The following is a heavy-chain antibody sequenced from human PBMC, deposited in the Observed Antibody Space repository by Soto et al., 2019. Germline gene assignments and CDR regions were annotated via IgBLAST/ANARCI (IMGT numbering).Heavy chain of an antibody. CDR2: INHGGST. D-gene: IGHD1-1*01. J-gene: IGHJ4*02. V-gene: IGHV4-4*02. CDR1: GGSITSSNW. Sequence: SETLSLTCAVSGGSITSSNWWSCVRQPPGKGLEWIGEINHGGSTNYKPSLKSRVTIAVDTSKNHFSLKLSSVTAADTAVYYGARGGAGTTRGVDYWGQGTLVTVSS. CDR3: ARGGAGTTRGVDY.